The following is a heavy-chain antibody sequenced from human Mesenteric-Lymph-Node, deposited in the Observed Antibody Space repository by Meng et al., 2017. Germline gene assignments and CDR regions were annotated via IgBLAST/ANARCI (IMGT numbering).Heavy chain of an antibody. CDR3: ARDGRDYYYGSGSYYD. V-gene: IGHV1-2*06. J-gene: IGHJ4*02. Sequence: ASVKVSCKASGYTFTGYYMHWVRQAPGQGLEWMGRINPNSGGTNYAQKLQGRVTMTTDTSTSTAYMELRSLRSDDTAVYYCARDGRDYYYGSGSYYDWGQGTLVTVSS. CDR2: INPNSGGT. D-gene: IGHD3-10*01. CDR1: GYTFTGYY.